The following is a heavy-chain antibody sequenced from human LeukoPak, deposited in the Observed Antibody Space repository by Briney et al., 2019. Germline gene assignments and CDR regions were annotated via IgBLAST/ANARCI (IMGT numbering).Heavy chain of an antibody. CDR1: GFTFSSYA. CDR3: AKGIVAPDV. V-gene: IGHV3-23*01. CDR2: FSGSGGST. Sequence: PGGSLRLSCAASGFTFSSYAMSWVRQAPGKGLEWVSTFSGSGGSTYYADSVKGRFTIPRDNSKNTLYLQMNSLRAEDTAVYYCAKGIVAPDVWGKGTTVTISS. D-gene: IGHD2-21*01. J-gene: IGHJ6*04.